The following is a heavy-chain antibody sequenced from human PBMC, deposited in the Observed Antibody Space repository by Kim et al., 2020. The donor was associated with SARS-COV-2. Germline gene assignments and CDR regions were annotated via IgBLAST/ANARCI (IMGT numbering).Heavy chain of an antibody. CDR3: AKERPQYYYDSSGYYDGN. CDR2: ISYDGSNK. Sequence: GGSLRLSCAASGFTFSSYGMHWVRQAPGKGLEWVAVISYDGSNKYYADSVKGRFTISRDNSKNTLYLQINSLRAEDTAVYYCAKERPQYYYDSSGYYDGNWGQGTLVTVSS. J-gene: IGHJ4*02. V-gene: IGHV3-30*18. D-gene: IGHD3-22*01. CDR1: GFTFSSYG.